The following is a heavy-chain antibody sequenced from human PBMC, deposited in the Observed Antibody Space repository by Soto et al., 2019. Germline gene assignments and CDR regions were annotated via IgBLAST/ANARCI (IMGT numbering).Heavy chain of an antibody. V-gene: IGHV4-31*03. J-gene: IGHJ4*02. CDR1: GGSISSGGYY. D-gene: IGHD3-22*01. Sequence: SETLSLTCTVSGGSISSGGYYWSWIRQHPGKGLEWIGYIYYSGSTYYNPSLKSRVTISVDTSKNQFSLKLSSVTAADTAVYYCAADSSGYLFDYWGQGTLVTVSS. CDR3: AADSSGYLFDY. CDR2: IYYSGST.